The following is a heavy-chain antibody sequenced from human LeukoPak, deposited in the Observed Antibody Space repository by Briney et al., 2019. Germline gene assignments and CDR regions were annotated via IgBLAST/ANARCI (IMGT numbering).Heavy chain of an antibody. Sequence: SETLSLTCTVSGGSISSSSYYWGWIRQPPGKGLEWIGSIYYSGSTYYNPSLKSRVTISVDTSKNQFSLKLSSVTAADTAVYYCARQVGATNDFGYWGQGTLATVSS. CDR2: IYYSGST. CDR1: GGSISSSSYY. CDR3: ARQVGATNDFGY. D-gene: IGHD1-26*01. V-gene: IGHV4-39*01. J-gene: IGHJ4*02.